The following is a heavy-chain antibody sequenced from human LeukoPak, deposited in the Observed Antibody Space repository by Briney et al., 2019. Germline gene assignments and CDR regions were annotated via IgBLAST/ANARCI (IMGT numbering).Heavy chain of an antibody. CDR2: INPNSGGT. J-gene: IGHJ3*02. CDR3: ARGLRVEIRDAFDI. Sequence: ASVKVSCKASGYTFTGYYMHWVRQAPGQGLEWMGWINPNSGGTNYAQKFQGRVTMTRDMSISTAYMELSRLRSDDTAVYYCARGLRVEIRDAFDIWGQGTMVTVSS. CDR1: GYTFTGYY. D-gene: IGHD4-17*01. V-gene: IGHV1-2*02.